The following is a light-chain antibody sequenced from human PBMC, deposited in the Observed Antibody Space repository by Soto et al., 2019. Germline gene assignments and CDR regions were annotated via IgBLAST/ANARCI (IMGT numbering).Light chain of an antibody. CDR2: GAS. V-gene: IGKV3-20*01. CDR3: QQDGSSPPSWT. Sequence: EIVLTQSPGTLSLSPGERATLFCRVSQIVSSSYLAWYQQQPGQAPRLLIYGASSRATGIPDRFSGSGSGTDFTLTISTLEPEDFAVYYCQQDGSSPPSWTFGRGTKVDIK. J-gene: IGKJ1*01. CDR1: QIVSSSY.